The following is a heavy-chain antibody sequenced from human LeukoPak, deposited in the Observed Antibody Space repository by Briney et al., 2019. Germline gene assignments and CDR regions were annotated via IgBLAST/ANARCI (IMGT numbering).Heavy chain of an antibody. CDR1: GFTVISNY. CDR3: ARDLRYCSGGSCYYYGMDV. D-gene: IGHD2-15*01. J-gene: IGHJ6*02. V-gene: IGHV3-53*01. Sequence: GGSLRLSCAASGFTVISNYMSWVRQAPGKGLEWVSLIYSGGSTYYADSVRGRFTISRDNSKNTLYLQMNSLRAEDTAVYYCARDLRYCSGGSCYYYGMDVWGQGTTVTVSS. CDR2: IYSGGST.